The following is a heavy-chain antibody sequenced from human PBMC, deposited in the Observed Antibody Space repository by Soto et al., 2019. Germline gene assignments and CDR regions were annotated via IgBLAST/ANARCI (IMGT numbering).Heavy chain of an antibody. V-gene: IGHV3-11*06. D-gene: IGHD3-10*02. CDR3: ARSGDNYNVLDS. J-gene: IGHJ4*02. CDR1: GFTFSDYY. CDR2: SSNSGTFT. Sequence: GGSLRLSCEGSGFTFSDYYMSWIRQAPGRGLEWISYSSNSGTFTRYSDSVKGRFSISRDNTKNFLYLQMNSLRAEDTAVYYCARSGDNYNVLDSWGQGTPVTVSS.